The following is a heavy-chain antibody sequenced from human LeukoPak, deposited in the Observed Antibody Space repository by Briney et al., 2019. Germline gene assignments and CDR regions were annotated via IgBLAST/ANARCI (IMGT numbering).Heavy chain of an antibody. Sequence: GGSLRLSCAASGFTFSSYGMHWVRQAPGKGLEWVSAISGTGANTFYADSVKGRFTMSRDNPKNMLYLQMSSLRAEDTALYYCAKGIRQLGNYYYYMDVWGKGTAVTVSS. D-gene: IGHD1-1*01. CDR1: GFTFSSYG. CDR2: ISGTGANT. CDR3: AKGIRQLGNYYYYMDV. J-gene: IGHJ6*03. V-gene: IGHV3-23*01.